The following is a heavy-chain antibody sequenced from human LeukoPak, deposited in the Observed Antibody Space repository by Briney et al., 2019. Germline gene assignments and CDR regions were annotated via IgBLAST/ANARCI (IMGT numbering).Heavy chain of an antibody. CDR2: INPNTGGT. V-gene: IGHV1-2*06. D-gene: IGHD6-19*01. CDR1: GYTFTGYY. CDR3: ATVRQWLGEGDFDY. Sequence: ASVKLSCKASGYTFTGYYIHWVRQAPGQGVEWMGRINPNTGGTSFAQKFQGRVTMTRDTSISTAYMELSWLRSDDTAIYYCATVRQWLGEGDFDYWGQGTLVTVSS. J-gene: IGHJ4*02.